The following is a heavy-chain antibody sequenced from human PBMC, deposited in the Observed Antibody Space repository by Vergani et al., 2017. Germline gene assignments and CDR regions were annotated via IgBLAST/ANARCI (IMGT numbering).Heavy chain of an antibody. CDR2: INPSGGST. D-gene: IGHD3-3*01. Sequence: QVQLVQSGAEVKKPGASVKVSCKASGYTFTGYYMHWVRQAPGQGLEWMGIINPSGGSTSYAQKFQGRVTMTRDTSTSTVYMELSSLRSEDTAVYYCARDPKLRFLEWLFPNYFDYWGQGTLVTVSS. J-gene: IGHJ4*02. CDR3: ARDPKLRFLEWLFPNYFDY. V-gene: IGHV1-46*01. CDR1: GYTFTGYY.